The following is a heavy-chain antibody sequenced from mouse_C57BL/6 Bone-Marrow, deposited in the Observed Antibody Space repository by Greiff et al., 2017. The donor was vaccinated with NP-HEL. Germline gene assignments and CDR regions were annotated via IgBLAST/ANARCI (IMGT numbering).Heavy chain of an antibody. J-gene: IGHJ4*01. Sequence: VQLQQSGPGLVQPSQSLSITCTVSGFSLTSYGVHWVRQSPGKGLEWLGVIWRGGSTDYNAAFMSRLSITKDNSKSQVFFKMNSLQADDTAIYYWANDYGSSYVRYAMDYWGQGTSVTVSS. CDR2: IWRGGST. D-gene: IGHD1-1*01. V-gene: IGHV2-5*01. CDR3: ANDYGSSYVRYAMDY. CDR1: GFSLTSYG.